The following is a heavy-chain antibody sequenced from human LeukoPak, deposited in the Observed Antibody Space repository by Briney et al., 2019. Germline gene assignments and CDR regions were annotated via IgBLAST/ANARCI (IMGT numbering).Heavy chain of an antibody. CDR3: ARDRSDFWSGYNWFDP. Sequence: SETLSLTCTVSGGSISSYDWSWIWQPPGKGLEWIGRIYTSGSTNYNPSLKSRVTMSVDTSKNQFSLKLSSVTAADTAVYYCARDRSDFWSGYNWFDPWGQGTLVTVSS. CDR1: GGSISSYD. D-gene: IGHD3-3*01. J-gene: IGHJ5*02. CDR2: IYTSGST. V-gene: IGHV4-4*07.